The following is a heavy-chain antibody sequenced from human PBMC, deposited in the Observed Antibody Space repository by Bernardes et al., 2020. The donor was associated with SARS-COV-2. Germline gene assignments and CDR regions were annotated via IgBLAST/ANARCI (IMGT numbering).Heavy chain of an antibody. CDR2: FDPEDGET. CDR1: GYTLTALS. CDR3: ATASPQQLGPNWFDP. J-gene: IGHJ5*02. Sequence: ASLKDSCKVSGYTLTALSMHWVRQAPGKGLEWMGGFDPEDGETIYAQKFQGRVTMTEDTSTDTAYMELSSLRSEDTAVYYCATASPQQLGPNWFDPWGQGTLVTVSS. D-gene: IGHD6-13*01. V-gene: IGHV1-24*01.